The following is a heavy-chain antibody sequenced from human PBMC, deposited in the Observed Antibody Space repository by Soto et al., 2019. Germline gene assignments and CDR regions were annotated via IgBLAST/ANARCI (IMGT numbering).Heavy chain of an antibody. V-gene: IGHV4-30-4*01. CDR1: GGSISSGDYY. D-gene: IGHD4-17*01. CDR2: IYYSGST. Sequence: QVQLQESGPGLVKPSQTLSLTCTVSGGSISSGDYYWSWIRQPPGKGLEWIGYIYYSGSTYYNPSLKSRVTISVDTSKNQFSLKLSSVTAADTAVYYCARVAGYGASSRYGMDVWGQGTTVTVSS. J-gene: IGHJ6*02. CDR3: ARVAGYGASSRYGMDV.